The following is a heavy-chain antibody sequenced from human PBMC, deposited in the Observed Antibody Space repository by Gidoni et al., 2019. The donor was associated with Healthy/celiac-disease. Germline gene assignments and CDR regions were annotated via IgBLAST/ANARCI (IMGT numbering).Heavy chain of an antibody. CDR2: IYHGGSP. V-gene: IGHV4-4*02. J-gene: IGHJ4*02. CDR1: GGATSSSNW. CDR3: ARGGTDYGDYGDY. Sequence: VQLQESGPGLVKPSGRRSLTCAVYGGATSSSNWWSWGRQPPGKGLEWMGEIYHGGSPNYNPSLKRRVTISVDKSKTQFSLKLSSVTAADTAVYYCARGGTDYGDYGDYWGQGTLVTVSS. D-gene: IGHD4-17*01.